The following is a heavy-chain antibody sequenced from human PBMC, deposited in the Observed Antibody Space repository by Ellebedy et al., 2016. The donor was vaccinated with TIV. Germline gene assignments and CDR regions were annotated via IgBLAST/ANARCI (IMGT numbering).Heavy chain of an antibody. J-gene: IGHJ6*03. V-gene: IGHV3-7*01. Sequence: GGSLRLXXAASGFTFSSYWMSWVRQAPGKGLEWVANIKQDGSEKYYVDSVKGRFTISRDNAKNSLYLQMNSLRAEDTAVYYCAREYCSSTSCPVDYYYYYMDVWGKGTTVTVSS. CDR1: GFTFSSYW. CDR3: AREYCSSTSCPVDYYYYYMDV. CDR2: IKQDGSEK. D-gene: IGHD2-2*01.